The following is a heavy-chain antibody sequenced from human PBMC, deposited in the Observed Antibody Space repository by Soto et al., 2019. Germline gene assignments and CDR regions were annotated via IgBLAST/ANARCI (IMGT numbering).Heavy chain of an antibody. CDR2: IYSSGST. CDR1: GGSISSGGYY. J-gene: IGHJ4*02. D-gene: IGHD5-18*01. Sequence: QVQLQESGPGLVKPSHTLSLTCRVSGGSISSGGYYWSWVRQHPGKGLEWIGYIYSSGSTYNNPSLASRVAISIGSAKNLFSLKLTSVPAADTAEYFCARGTSTYGYAVALWGQGTRVNVSS. V-gene: IGHV4-31*03. CDR3: ARGTSTYGYAVAL.